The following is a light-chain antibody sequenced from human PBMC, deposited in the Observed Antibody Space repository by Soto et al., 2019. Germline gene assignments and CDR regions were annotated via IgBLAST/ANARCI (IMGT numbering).Light chain of an antibody. CDR2: GAS. CDR1: RSVYRN. Sequence: MTQSTATLSMSPGERATVSYRASRSVYRNLAWYQQRPGQPPRLLMYGASTRAAGTPVRFSGSGSGTEFTLPISSLQPEDFAIYFCQQYHTWPMYTFGQWNKVAIK. CDR3: QQYHTWPMYT. V-gene: IGKV3-15*01. J-gene: IGKJ2*01.